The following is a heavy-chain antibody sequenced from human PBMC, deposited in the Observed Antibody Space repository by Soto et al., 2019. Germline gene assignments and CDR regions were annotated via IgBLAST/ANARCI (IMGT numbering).Heavy chain of an antibody. J-gene: IGHJ4*02. V-gene: IGHV3-11*01. CDR3: ARMAPPIEY. D-gene: IGHD5-12*01. CDR1: LFTFSDYY. Sequence: PLRLSCSSSLFTFSDYYMSLIRQAPGKGLEWVSYISSSGSAIYYADAVKGRFTISRDNAKNSLYLQMNSLRAEDTAVYYCARMAPPIEYWGQGTLVTVSS. CDR2: ISSSGSAI.